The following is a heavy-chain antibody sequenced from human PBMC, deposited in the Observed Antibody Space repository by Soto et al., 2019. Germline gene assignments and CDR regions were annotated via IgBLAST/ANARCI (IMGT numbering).Heavy chain of an antibody. CDR3: ARDQDVDSTMLDAFDI. Sequence: ASVKVSCKTSGYTFSNYAMHWVRQAPGQRLEWMGWINAGNGNTKYSHNFKGRVAITSDTSANTAYLELSSLRSEDTAVYYCARDQDVDSTMLDAFDIWGQGTMVTVSS. CDR1: GYTFSNYA. V-gene: IGHV1-3*01. J-gene: IGHJ3*02. D-gene: IGHD2-8*01. CDR2: INAGNGNT.